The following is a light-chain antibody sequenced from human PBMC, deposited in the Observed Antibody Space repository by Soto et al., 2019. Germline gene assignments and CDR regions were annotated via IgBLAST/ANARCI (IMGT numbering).Light chain of an antibody. Sequence: TQSLSSLSASVGEKIIITCRASRDVGSDVSWYQQKPGQAPKLLIYAASNLYTGVPSRFSGSRSGTEFTLTISSLQPEDFASYYCLQDYGDSWTFGQGTKV. CDR1: RDVGSD. CDR2: AAS. J-gene: IGKJ1*01. CDR3: LQDYGDSWT. V-gene: IGKV1-6*01.